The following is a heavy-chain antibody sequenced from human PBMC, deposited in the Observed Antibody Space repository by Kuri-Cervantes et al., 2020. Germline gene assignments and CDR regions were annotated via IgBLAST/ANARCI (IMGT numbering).Heavy chain of an antibody. Sequence: GGSLRLSCAASGFTFSSYWMSWVRQAPGKGLEWVAVISHDGSNTYYADSVKGRFTISRDNSKNTLYVQMNSLRHEDTAVYYCARPGHCSGGSCQRAFDIWGPGTMVTVSS. V-gene: IGHV3-30-3*01. CDR3: ARPGHCSGGSCQRAFDI. D-gene: IGHD2-15*01. J-gene: IGHJ3*02. CDR1: GFTFSSYW. CDR2: ISHDGSNT.